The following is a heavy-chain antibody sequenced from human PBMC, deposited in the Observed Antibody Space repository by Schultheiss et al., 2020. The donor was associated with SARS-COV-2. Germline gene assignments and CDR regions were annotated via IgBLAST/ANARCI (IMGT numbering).Heavy chain of an antibody. D-gene: IGHD3-10*01. CDR1: GGSFSGYY. Sequence: SETLSLTCAVYGGSFSGYYWSWIRQPPGKGLEWIGEIKHSGSTNYNPSLKSRVTISVDTSKNQFSLKLSSVTAADTAVYYCASGYGSGSDNAYFNYGMDVWGQGTTVTVSS. CDR2: IKHSGST. J-gene: IGHJ6*02. V-gene: IGHV4-34*01. CDR3: ASGYGSGSDNAYFNYGMDV.